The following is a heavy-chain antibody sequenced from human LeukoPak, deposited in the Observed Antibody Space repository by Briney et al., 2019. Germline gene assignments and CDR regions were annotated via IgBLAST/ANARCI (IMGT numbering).Heavy chain of an antibody. Sequence: GGSLRLSCAASGFTFSTYAMTWVRQAPGKGLEWVAAITDTGRSTYYADSVKGRFTISRDNSKNTLYVQMNSLRAEDTAVYYCAKFFYSNSPNLGWGQGTLVPVSS. D-gene: IGHD6-13*01. J-gene: IGHJ4*02. CDR3: AKFFYSNSPNLG. CDR2: ITDTGRST. CDR1: GFTFSTYA. V-gene: IGHV3-23*01.